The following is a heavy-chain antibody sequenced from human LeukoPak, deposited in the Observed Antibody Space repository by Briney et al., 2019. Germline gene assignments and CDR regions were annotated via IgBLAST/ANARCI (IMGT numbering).Heavy chain of an antibody. V-gene: IGHV3-74*01. CDR2: ISTDARTI. Sequence: GGSLRLSCAASGFTFSGNWMHWVRQAPGKGLVWVSHISTDARTITYADFVKGRFTISRDNAKNTLYLQMNSLRAEDTALYYCVRGQATAWGLDYWGQETLVTVSS. D-gene: IGHD6-13*01. CDR1: GFTFSGNW. CDR3: VRGQATAWGLDY. J-gene: IGHJ4*02.